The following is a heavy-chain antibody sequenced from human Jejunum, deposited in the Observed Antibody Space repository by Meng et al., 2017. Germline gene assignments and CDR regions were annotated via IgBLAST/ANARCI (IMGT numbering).Heavy chain of an antibody. Sequence: GESLKISCAASGLTFSDYAMSWVRQAPGKGLEWVSVIRGSGSTSYYADSVKGRFTISRDNSKNTLYLQMGSLTADDTAVYFCAKTLGAVARDLDCWGQGTLVTVSS. CDR3: AKTLGAVARDLDC. CDR2: IRGSGSTS. D-gene: IGHD4-23*01. J-gene: IGHJ4*02. CDR1: GLTFSDYA. V-gene: IGHV3-23*01.